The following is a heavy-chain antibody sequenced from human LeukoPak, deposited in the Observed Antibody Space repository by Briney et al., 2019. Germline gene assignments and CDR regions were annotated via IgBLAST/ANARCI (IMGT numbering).Heavy chain of an antibody. J-gene: IGHJ4*02. CDR2: VYSGGSS. Sequence: GASVKVSCKVSGYTLTELSMNWVRQAPGKGLEWVSVVYSGGSSYYADSVKGRFTISRDNFKNTLFLQMNSLRVEDTAVYYCARGHYDSATPYFFDCWGQGTLVTVSS. CDR1: GYTLTELS. V-gene: IGHV3-53*01. CDR3: ARGHYDSATPYFFDC. D-gene: IGHD3-16*01.